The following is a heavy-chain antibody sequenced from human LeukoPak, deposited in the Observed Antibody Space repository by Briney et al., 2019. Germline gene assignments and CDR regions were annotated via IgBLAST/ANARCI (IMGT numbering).Heavy chain of an antibody. CDR3: AKEQEDRAFDI. D-gene: IGHD2-15*01. CDR1: GFTFSSYG. V-gene: IGHV3-7*01. J-gene: IGHJ3*02. CDR2: IKQDGSEK. Sequence: GGSLRLSCAASGFTFSSYGMSWVRQAPGKGLEWVANIKQDGSEKYYVDSVKGRFTISRDNAKNSLYLQMNSLRAEDTAVYYCAKEQEDRAFDIWGQGTMVTVSS.